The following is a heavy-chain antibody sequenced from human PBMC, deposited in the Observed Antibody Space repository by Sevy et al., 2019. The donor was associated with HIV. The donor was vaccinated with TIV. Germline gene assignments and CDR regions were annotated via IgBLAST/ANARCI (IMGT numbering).Heavy chain of an antibody. V-gene: IGHV3-33*06. D-gene: IGHD6-19*01. CDR1: GFTFSSYG. J-gene: IGHJ3*02. CDR2: IWYDGSNK. CDR3: AKDQGWLAPVDAFDI. Sequence: GGSLRLSCAASGFTFSSYGMHWVRQAPGKGLEWVAVIWYDGSNKYYADSVKGRFTISRDNSKNTLYLQMNSLRAEDTAVYYCAKDQGWLAPVDAFDIWGQGTMVTVSS.